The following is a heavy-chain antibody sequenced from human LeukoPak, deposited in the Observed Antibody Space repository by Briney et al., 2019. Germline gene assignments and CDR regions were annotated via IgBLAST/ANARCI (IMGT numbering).Heavy chain of an antibody. CDR3: ARLGIQLWLRGGNFDY. CDR1: GFTFSSYW. Sequence: GGSLRLSCAASGFTFSSYWMSWVRQAPGKGLEWVANIKQDGSEKYYVDSVKGRFTISRDNAKNSLYLQMNSLRAEDTAVYYCARLGIQLWLRGGNFDYWGQGTLVTVSS. V-gene: IGHV3-7*01. D-gene: IGHD5-18*01. CDR2: IKQDGSEK. J-gene: IGHJ4*02.